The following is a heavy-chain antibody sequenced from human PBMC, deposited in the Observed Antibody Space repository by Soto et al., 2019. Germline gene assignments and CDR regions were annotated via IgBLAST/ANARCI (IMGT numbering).Heavy chain of an antibody. CDR1: GFTFSSYG. CDR3: AKAHSIAHFDY. J-gene: IGHJ4*02. D-gene: IGHD6-13*01. CDR2: ISYDGSNK. V-gene: IGHV3-30*18. Sequence: VGSLRLSCAASGFTFSSYGMHWVRQAPGKGLEWVAVISYDGSNKYYADSVKGRFTISRDNSKNTLYLQMNSLRAEDTAVYYCAKAHSIAHFDYCGQRTLVTVSS.